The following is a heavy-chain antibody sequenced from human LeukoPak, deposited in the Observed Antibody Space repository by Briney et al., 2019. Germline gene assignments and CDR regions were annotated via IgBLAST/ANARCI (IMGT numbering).Heavy chain of an antibody. J-gene: IGHJ6*03. CDR2: IYYSGST. Sequence: SETLSLTCTVSGGSISSSSYYWGWIRQPPGKGLEWIGSIYYSGSTYYNPSLKSRVTISVDTSKNQFSLKLSSVTAADTAVYYCARQLSGIQLWLGRYYYMDVWGKGTTVTISS. CDR3: ARQLSGIQLWLGRYYYMDV. D-gene: IGHD5-18*01. CDR1: GGSISSSSYY. V-gene: IGHV4-39*01.